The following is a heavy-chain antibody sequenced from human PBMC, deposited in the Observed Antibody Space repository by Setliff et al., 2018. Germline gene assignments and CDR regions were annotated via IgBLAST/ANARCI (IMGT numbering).Heavy chain of an antibody. CDR2: INHYGST. V-gene: IGHV4-34*01. J-gene: IGHJ3*02. CDR1: DGSFSDYY. Sequence: SETLSLTCAVYDGSFSDYYWTWIRQPPGKGLEWIGEINHYGSTNYKSSLRSRVTIPLDTSENQFSLKLSSVTAADTAVYYCARRWNFGPYGSGIHDGFDMWGQGTMVTVSS. CDR3: ARRWNFGPYGSGIHDGFDM. D-gene: IGHD3-10*01.